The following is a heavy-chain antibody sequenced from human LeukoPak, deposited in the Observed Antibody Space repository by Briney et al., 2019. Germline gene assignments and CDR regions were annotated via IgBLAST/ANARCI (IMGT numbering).Heavy chain of an antibody. V-gene: IGHV3-7*01. J-gene: IGHJ4*02. Sequence: GRSLRLSCAASGFIFSSYWMSWVRQAPGKGLEWVANIKQDGSEKYYVDSVKGRFTISRDNAKNSLYLQMNSLRAEDTAVYYCARKNGLDYWGQGTLVTVSS. CDR3: ARKNGLDY. CDR1: GFIFSSYW. CDR2: IKQDGSEK.